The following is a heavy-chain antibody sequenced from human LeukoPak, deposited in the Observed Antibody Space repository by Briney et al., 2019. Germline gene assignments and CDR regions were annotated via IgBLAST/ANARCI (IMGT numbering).Heavy chain of an antibody. CDR1: GFTFSSYS. Sequence: GGSLRLSCAASGFTFSSYSMNWVRQAPGKGLEWVSSISSSSSYIYYADSVKGRFTISRDNAKNSLYLQMNSLRAEDTAVYYCARVVPGCSSTSCHDAFDIWGQGTMVTVSS. D-gene: IGHD2-2*01. J-gene: IGHJ3*02. CDR3: ARVVPGCSSTSCHDAFDI. CDR2: ISSSSSYI. V-gene: IGHV3-21*01.